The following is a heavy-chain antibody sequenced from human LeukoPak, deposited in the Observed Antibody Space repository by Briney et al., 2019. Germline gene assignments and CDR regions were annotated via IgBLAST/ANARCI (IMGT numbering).Heavy chain of an antibody. CDR1: GFTFSSYN. Sequence: GGTLRLSCAASGFTFSSYNLNWVRQPPGKGLEWGSYISISSSYIYYEHTVKGRFTISRDNAKTSLYLQMNSLRAEDTAVYYCARLGNYYDSSGSVPGGYWGQGTLVTVSS. CDR3: ARLGNYYDSSGSVPGGY. D-gene: IGHD3-22*01. CDR2: ISISSSYI. J-gene: IGHJ4*02. V-gene: IGHV3-21*01.